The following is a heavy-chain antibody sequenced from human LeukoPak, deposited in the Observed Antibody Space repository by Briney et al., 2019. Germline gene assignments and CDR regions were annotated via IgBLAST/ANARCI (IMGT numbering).Heavy chain of an antibody. CDR2: IYPGDSDT. D-gene: IGHD3-22*01. V-gene: IGHV5-51*01. J-gene: IGHJ6*02. CDR1: GYSFTSYW. Sequence: GESLKISCKGSGYSFTSYWIGWVRQMPGKGLEWMGIIYPGDSDTRYSPSFQGQVTISADKSISTAYLQWSRLRASDTAMYYCARRGYGYYYYYGMDVWGQGTTVTVSS. CDR3: ARRGYGYYYYYGMDV.